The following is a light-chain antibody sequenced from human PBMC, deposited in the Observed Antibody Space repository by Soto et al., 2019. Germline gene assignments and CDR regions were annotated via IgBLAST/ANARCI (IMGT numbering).Light chain of an antibody. V-gene: IGKV1-33*01. J-gene: IGKJ3*01. CDR1: QDIKTN. CDR2: DAS. Sequence: IQMTQSPSSLSASVGERVTITCQASQDIKTNLNWFQQKSGKAPRLLVYDASNLETGVTSRVSGIGSGTEFTFTISSLQPEDAATYYCQQSDNFPFTFGPGTKVDI. CDR3: QQSDNFPFT.